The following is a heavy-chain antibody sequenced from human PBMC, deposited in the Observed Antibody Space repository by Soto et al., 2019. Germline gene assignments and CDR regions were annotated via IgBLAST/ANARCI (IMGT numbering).Heavy chain of an antibody. D-gene: IGHD1-26*01. V-gene: IGHV3-11*01. CDR3: ARDLGVGATTGDAFDI. CDR1: GFTFSDYY. J-gene: IGHJ3*02. CDR2: ISISGSTI. Sequence: PGGSLRLSCAASGFTFSDYYMIWIRQAPGKGLEWVSYISISGSTIYYADSVKGRFTISRDNAKNSLYLQMNSLRAEDTAVYYCARDLGVGATTGDAFDIWGQGTMVTVSS.